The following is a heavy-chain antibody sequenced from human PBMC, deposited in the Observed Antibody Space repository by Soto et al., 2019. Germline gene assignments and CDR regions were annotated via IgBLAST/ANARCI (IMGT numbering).Heavy chain of an antibody. CDR1: GYTFPSYY. J-gene: IGHJ4*02. Sequence: ASVKISCRASGYTFPSYYMHCVRQSPGQGLEWMGIINPSGGSTSYAQKFQGRVTMTRDTSTSTVYMELSSLRSEDTAVYYWAREEGYSSPLIFDCWGQGTLVTVSS. D-gene: IGHD6-13*01. CDR2: INPSGGST. V-gene: IGHV1-46*01. CDR3: AREEGYSSPLIFDC.